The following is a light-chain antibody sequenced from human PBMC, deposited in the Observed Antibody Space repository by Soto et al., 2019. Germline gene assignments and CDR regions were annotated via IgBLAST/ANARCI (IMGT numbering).Light chain of an antibody. V-gene: IGLV3-9*01. J-gene: IGLJ3*02. Sequence: SYELTQPLSVSVALGQTARITCGGNNIGSKNVHWYQQKPGQAPVVVIYRDSNQPSGIPERFSGSNSGTTATLTISRAQAGDEADYYCQVWDGSTVVFGGGTKVTVL. CDR3: QVWDGSTVV. CDR2: RDS. CDR1: NIGSKN.